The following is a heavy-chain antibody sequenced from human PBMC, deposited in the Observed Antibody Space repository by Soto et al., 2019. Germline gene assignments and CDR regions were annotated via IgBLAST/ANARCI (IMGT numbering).Heavy chain of an antibody. CDR3: TKHANGWFSDFDI. Sequence: EVQLLESGGGLVQPGGSLRLSCAASGFTFSSYAMSWVRQAPGKGLEWVSAISGSGGTTYYADSVKGRFTFSRDNAKNTLYLQMNSLRAEETAVYYCTKHANGWFSDFDIWGQGTMVTVSS. V-gene: IGHV3-23*01. CDR1: GFTFSSYA. D-gene: IGHD6-19*01. J-gene: IGHJ3*02. CDR2: ISGSGGTT.